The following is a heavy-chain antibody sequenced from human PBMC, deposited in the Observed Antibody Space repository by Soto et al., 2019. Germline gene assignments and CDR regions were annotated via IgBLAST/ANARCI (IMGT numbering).Heavy chain of an antibody. J-gene: IGHJ4*02. Sequence: GGSLRLSCAASGFTFSDYYMSWIRQAPGKGLEWVSYISSSSSYTNYADSVKGRFTISRDNAKNSLYLQMNSLRAEDTAVYYCARDLDYYDSSGSPDFDYWGQGTLVTVSS. CDR2: ISSSSSYT. CDR1: GFTFSDYY. CDR3: ARDLDYYDSSGSPDFDY. V-gene: IGHV3-11*06. D-gene: IGHD3-22*01.